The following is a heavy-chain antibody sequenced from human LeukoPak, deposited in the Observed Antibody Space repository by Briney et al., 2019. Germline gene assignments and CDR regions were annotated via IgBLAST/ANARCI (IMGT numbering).Heavy chain of an antibody. Sequence: PGGSLRLSCTASGFTVSSNYMSWVRQAPGKGLEWVSIIYSGGATYYADSVKGRFTISRDISENTLYLQMNSLRAEDTAVYYCARDRGYYGSGTNSYYYFMDVWGQGTTVTVSS. D-gene: IGHD3-10*01. CDR1: GFTVSSNY. CDR2: IYSGGAT. V-gene: IGHV3-66*01. CDR3: ARDRGYYGSGTNSYYYFMDV. J-gene: IGHJ6*02.